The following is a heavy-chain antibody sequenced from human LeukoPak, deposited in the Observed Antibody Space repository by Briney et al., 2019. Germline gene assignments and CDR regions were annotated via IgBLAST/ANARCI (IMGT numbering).Heavy chain of an antibody. D-gene: IGHD2/OR15-2a*01. J-gene: IGHJ4*02. Sequence: PGGSLRLSCVASGLAFSSYSMHWVRQAPGKGLVWVSHINSDGSWTSYADSVKGRFTISKDNAKNTVYLQMNSLRAEDTAVYYCVSFYETYWGRGTLVTVSS. CDR1: GLAFSSYS. CDR2: INSDGSWT. CDR3: VSFYETY. V-gene: IGHV3-74*01.